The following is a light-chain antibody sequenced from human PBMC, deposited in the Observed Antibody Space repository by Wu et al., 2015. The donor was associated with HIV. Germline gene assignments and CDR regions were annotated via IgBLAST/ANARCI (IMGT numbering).Light chain of an antibody. CDR3: QQYNKWPPLT. CDR2: GAS. V-gene: IGKV3-15*01. J-gene: IGKJ4*01. CDR1: QSVSND. Sequence: DIVMTQSPATLSVSPGEEATLSCRASQSVSNDLAWYQQKPGQAPRLLMYGASTRAIGIPARFSGSGSGTEFTLTISSMQSEDFALYYCQQYNKWPPLTFVGGTNGG.